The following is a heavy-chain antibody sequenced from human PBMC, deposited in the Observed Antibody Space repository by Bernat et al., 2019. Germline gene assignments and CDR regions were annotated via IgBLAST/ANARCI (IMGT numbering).Heavy chain of an antibody. CDR3: ARDRGYCSSTSCLRVYYFDY. CDR1: GFTFSSYS. V-gene: IGHV3-21*01. Sequence: EVQLVESGGGLVKPGGSLRLSCAASGFTFSSYSMNWVRQAPGKGLEWVSSISSSSSYIYYADSVKGRFIISRDNAKNSLYLQMNSLRAEDTAVYYCARDRGYCSSTSCLRVYYFDYWGQGTLVTVSS. CDR2: ISSSSSYI. D-gene: IGHD2-2*01. J-gene: IGHJ4*02.